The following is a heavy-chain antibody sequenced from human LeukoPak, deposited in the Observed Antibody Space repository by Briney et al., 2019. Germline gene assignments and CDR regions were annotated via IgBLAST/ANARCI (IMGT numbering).Heavy chain of an antibody. CDR2: IKEDGSEK. J-gene: IGHJ4*02. CDR1: GFTFSSYW. Sequence: PGGSLRLSCAPPGFTFSSYWMGWVRQAPGKGLEWVANIKEDGSEKYYVDSVKGRFTISRDNAKNSLYLQMNSLRAEDTAVYYCVRVLASCYYYWGQGTLVTVSS. CDR3: VRVLASCYYY. V-gene: IGHV3-7*04. D-gene: IGHD2-2*01.